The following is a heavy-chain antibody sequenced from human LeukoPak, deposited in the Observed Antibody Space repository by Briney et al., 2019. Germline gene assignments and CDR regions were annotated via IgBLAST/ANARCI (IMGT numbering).Heavy chain of an antibody. V-gene: IGHV4-61*01. D-gene: IGHD1-26*01. CDR3: ARDSELLFDY. J-gene: IGHJ4*02. Sequence: SETLSLTCTVSGGSVSSGSYYWSWIRQPPGKGLEWIGYIYYSGSTNYNPSLKSRVTISVDTSKNQFSLQLNSVTPEDTAVYYCARDSELLFDYWGQGTLVTVSS. CDR2: IYYSGST. CDR1: GGSVSSGSYY.